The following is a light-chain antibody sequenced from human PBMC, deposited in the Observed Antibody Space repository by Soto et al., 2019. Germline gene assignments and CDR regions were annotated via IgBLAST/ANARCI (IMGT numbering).Light chain of an antibody. CDR3: HQYDTSPWT. CDR2: GAS. J-gene: IGKJ1*01. Sequence: EIVLTQSPGTLSLSPGERSTLSCRASESVSSDYLAWYQQKPGQAPRLLIYGASSRATGIPDRFSGSGSGTDFTLTSTRLEAEEFAVYYCHQYDTSPWTFGQGTKVDIK. CDR1: ESVSSDY. V-gene: IGKV3-20*01.